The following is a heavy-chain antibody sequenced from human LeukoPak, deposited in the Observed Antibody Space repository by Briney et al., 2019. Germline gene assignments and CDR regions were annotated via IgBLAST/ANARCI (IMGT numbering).Heavy chain of an antibody. J-gene: IGHJ4*02. CDR1: GFTFSSYA. CDR3: AKDLPMYYYGSGSSPPDY. V-gene: IGHV3-23*01. CDR2: ISGSGGIT. D-gene: IGHD3-10*01. Sequence: GSLRLSCAASGFTFSSYAMGWVRQAPGKGLEWVSAISGSGGITYYADSVKGRFTISRDNSKNTLYLQMNSLRAEDTAVYYCAKDLPMYYYGSGSSPPDYWGQGTLVTVSS.